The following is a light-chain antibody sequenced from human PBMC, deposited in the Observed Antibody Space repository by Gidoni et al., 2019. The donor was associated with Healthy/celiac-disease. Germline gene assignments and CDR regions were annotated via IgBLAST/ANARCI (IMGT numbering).Light chain of an antibody. J-gene: IGKJ2*01. CDR1: QSVSSSY. CDR3: QQYGSSRS. Sequence: EIVLTQSPGTLSLSPGERATLSCRASQSVSSSYLAWYQQKPGKAPRLLIYGASSRATGIPDRFSGSGSGTDFTLTISRLEPEDFAVYYCQQYGSSRSFGQXTKLEIK. V-gene: IGKV3-20*01. CDR2: GAS.